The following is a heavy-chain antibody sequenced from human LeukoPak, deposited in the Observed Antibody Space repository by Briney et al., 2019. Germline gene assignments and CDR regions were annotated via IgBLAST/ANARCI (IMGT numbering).Heavy chain of an antibody. Sequence: GASVKVFCKASGYTFTSYAMHWVRQAPGQRLEWMGWINAGNGNTKYSQKFQGRVTITRDTSASTAYMELSGLRSEDTAVYYCARITMRDPRLDIWGQGTMVTVSS. CDR2: INAGNGNT. V-gene: IGHV1-3*01. CDR3: ARITMRDPRLDI. J-gene: IGHJ3*02. D-gene: IGHD3-22*01. CDR1: GYTFTSYA.